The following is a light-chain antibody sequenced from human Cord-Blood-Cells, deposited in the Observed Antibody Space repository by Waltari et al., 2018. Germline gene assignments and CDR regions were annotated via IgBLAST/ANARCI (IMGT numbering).Light chain of an antibody. CDR2: DAS. V-gene: IGKV3-11*01. CDR1: QSVSSY. Sequence: EIVLTQSPATLSLSPGERANLSCRASQSVSSYLAWYQQKPGQAPRLRIYDASNRATGIPARFSGSGSGTDFTLTISSLEPEDFAVYYCQQRSNWPPITFGQGTRLEIK. CDR3: QQRSNWPPIT. J-gene: IGKJ5*01.